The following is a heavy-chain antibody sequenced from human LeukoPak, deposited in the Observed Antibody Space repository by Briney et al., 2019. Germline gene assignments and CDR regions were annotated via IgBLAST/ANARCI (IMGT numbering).Heavy chain of an antibody. D-gene: IGHD6-25*01. J-gene: IGHJ4*02. CDR3: ALTPVGYSSDRFDY. CDR2: IYTSGDT. CDR1: GGSVTRGAYS. V-gene: IGHV4-61*02. Sequence: SETLSLTCTVSGGSVTRGAYSWTWIRQPVGKGLEWIGRIYTSGDTKYNPSLKSRVTISVGASNNQFSLKLSSVTAADTAVYYCALTPVGYSSDRFDYWGQGTLVTVSS.